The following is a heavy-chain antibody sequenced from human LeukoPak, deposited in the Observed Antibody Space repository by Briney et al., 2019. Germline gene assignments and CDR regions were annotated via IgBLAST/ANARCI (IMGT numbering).Heavy chain of an antibody. CDR3: ARGDYVWGSCRSLFDY. V-gene: IGHV4-34*01. D-gene: IGHD3-16*02. Sequence: ASETLSLTCAVYGGSFSGYYWSWIRQPPGKGLEWIGEINHSGSTNYNPSLKSRVTISVDTSKNQFSLKLSSVTAADTAVYYCARGDYVWGSCRSLFDYWGQGTLVTVSS. CDR1: GGSFSGYY. J-gene: IGHJ4*02. CDR2: INHSGST.